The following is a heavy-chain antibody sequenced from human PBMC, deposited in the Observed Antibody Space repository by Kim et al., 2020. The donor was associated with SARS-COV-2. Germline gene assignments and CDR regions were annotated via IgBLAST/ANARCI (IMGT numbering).Heavy chain of an antibody. V-gene: IGHV3-15*01. Sequence: VGSLRLSCAVSGIPFSNAWFNWVRQAPGKGLEWVGRIKSKSDGGTADLAAPVKGRFAISRDDSKNTLSLLMNSLRTDDSAVYYCTTVSMRWGQGTLVTVS. D-gene: IGHD2-2*01. CDR1: GIPFSNAW. CDR3: TTVSMR. CDR2: IKSKSDGGTA. J-gene: IGHJ4*02.